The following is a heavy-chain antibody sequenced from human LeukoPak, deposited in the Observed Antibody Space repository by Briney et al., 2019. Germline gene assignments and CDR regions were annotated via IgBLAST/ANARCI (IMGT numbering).Heavy chain of an antibody. CDR3: ASRDAYHEGYFDY. J-gene: IGHJ4*02. Sequence: SETLSLTCTVSGYSISSGYYWGWIRQPPGKGLEWIGYIYYSGSTNYNPSLKSRVTISVDTSKNQFSLKLSSVTAADTAVYYCASRDAYHEGYFDYWGQGTLVTVSS. CDR1: GYSISSGYY. CDR2: IYYSGST. V-gene: IGHV4-61*01. D-gene: IGHD5-24*01.